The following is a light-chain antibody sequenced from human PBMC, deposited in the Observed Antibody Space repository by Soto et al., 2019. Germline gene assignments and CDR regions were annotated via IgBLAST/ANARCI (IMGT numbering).Light chain of an antibody. J-gene: IGLJ3*02. Sequence: QSALTQPASVSGSPGQSITISCTGTSSDVGTYNLVSWYQQHPGKAPRLMIYEGTERPPGVSNRFSGSESGNTASLTISGLQPEDEADFYCCSHAGSSSWVFGGETKLTVL. CDR1: SSDVGTYNL. CDR2: EGT. CDR3: CSHAGSSSWV. V-gene: IGLV2-23*01.